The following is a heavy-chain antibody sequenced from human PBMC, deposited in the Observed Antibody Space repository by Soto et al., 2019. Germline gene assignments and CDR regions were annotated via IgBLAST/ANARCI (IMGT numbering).Heavy chain of an antibody. CDR1: GFTVSSNY. CDR3: ARGLNYYDSSGYSDAFDI. Sequence: GGSLRLSCAASGFTVSSNYMSWVRQAPGKGLEWVSVIYSGGSTYYADSVKGRFTISRDNSKNTLYLQMNSLRAEDTAVYYCARGLNYYDSSGYSDAFDIWGQGQWSPSPQ. J-gene: IGHJ3*02. V-gene: IGHV3-53*01. D-gene: IGHD3-22*01. CDR2: IYSGGST.